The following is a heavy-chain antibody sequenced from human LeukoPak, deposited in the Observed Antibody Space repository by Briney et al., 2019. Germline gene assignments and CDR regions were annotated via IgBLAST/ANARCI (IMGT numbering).Heavy chain of an antibody. J-gene: IGHJ4*02. D-gene: IGHD3-10*01. Sequence: PGGSLRLSCAASGFTFSSYSMNWVRQAPGKGLEWVSSISSSSSYIYYADSVKGRFTISRDSAKNSLYLQMNSLRAEDTAVYYCARDRGTMVRGEQGDYWGQGTLVTVSS. CDR3: ARDRGTMVRGEQGDY. V-gene: IGHV3-21*01. CDR2: ISSSSSYI. CDR1: GFTFSSYS.